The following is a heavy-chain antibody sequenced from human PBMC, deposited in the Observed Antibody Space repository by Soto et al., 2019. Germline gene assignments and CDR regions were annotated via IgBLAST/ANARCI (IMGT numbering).Heavy chain of an antibody. CDR1: GVNFGDLA. CDR3: TRDRLTPNGYSSSWYRGYYYSGMDV. CDR2: LRSKSYGGTT. J-gene: IGHJ6*02. D-gene: IGHD6-13*01. V-gene: IGHV3-49*03. Sequence: PGGALRHSRSGSGVNFGDLAIRWFPPGPGKGVEGGGFLRSKSYGGTTEYAASVKGRFTISRDDSKSIAYLQMNSLKTEDTAVYYCTRDRLTPNGYSSSWYRGYYYSGMDVWGQGTTVTVSS.